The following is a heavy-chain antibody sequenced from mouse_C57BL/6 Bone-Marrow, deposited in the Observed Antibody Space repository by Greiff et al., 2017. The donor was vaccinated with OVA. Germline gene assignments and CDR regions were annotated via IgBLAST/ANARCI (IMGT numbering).Heavy chain of an antibody. V-gene: IGHV1-69*01. J-gene: IGHJ3*01. CDR2: IDPSDSYT. CDR1: GYTFTSYW. Sequence: QVQLQQPGAELVMPGASVKLSCKASGYTFTSYWMHWVKQRPGQGLEWIGEIDPSDSYTNYNQKFKGKSTLTVDKSSSTAYMQLSSLTSEDSAVYCCAREDYSNYGGFAYWGQGTLVTVSA. D-gene: IGHD2-5*01. CDR3: AREDYSNYGGFAY.